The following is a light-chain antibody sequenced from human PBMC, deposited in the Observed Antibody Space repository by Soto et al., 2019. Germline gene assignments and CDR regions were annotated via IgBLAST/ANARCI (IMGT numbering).Light chain of an antibody. CDR3: QQYGTSPLT. J-gene: IGKJ4*01. CDR2: GAS. V-gene: IGKV3-20*01. Sequence: LTQSPSSLSASVGDRVSISCRASQSISNYLNWYQQKPGQAPRLLIYGASSRATGIPDRFSGSGSGTDFTLTISRLEPEDFAVYYCQQYGTSPLTFGGGTKVEIK. CDR1: QSISNY.